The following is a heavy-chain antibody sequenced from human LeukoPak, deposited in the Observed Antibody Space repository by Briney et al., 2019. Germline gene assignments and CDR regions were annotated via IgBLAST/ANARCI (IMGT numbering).Heavy chain of an antibody. CDR2: IYTSGST. CDR1: GGSISSYY. CDR3: ARLRGGWNGGLDY. J-gene: IGHJ4*02. D-gene: IGHD1-1*01. V-gene: IGHV4-4*09. Sequence: PSETLSLTCTVSGGSISSYYWSWIRQPPGKGLEWIGYIYTSGSTNYNPSLKGRVTISVDTSNNQFSLKLSSVTAADTAVYYCARLRGGWNGGLDYWGQGTLVTVSS.